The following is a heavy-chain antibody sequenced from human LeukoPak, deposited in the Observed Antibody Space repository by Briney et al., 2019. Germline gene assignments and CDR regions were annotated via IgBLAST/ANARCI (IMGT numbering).Heavy chain of an antibody. CDR2: TDHGGNT. CDR1: GGPLNDYY. J-gene: IGHJ5*01. D-gene: IGHD3-10*01. CDR3: ARSPPPGATAYGAVDS. Sequence: SETLSLTCAVYGGPLNDYYWSWIRQPPGKGLEWIGETDHGGNTKYNPSLKSRVTISVDTSKNQFSLKLTSVTAMDTAVYYCARSPPPGATAYGAVDSWGRGSLVTVSS. V-gene: IGHV4-34*01.